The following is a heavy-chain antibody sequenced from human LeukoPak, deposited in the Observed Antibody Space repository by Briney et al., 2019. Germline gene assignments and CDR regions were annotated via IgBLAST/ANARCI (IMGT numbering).Heavy chain of an antibody. CDR1: GFTFSSYS. V-gene: IGHV3-21*01. Sequence: GGSLRLSCAASGFTFSSYSMNWVRQAPGKGLEWVSSISSSSSYIYYADSVKGRFTISRDNAKNSLYLQMNSLRAEDTAVYYCARGFNPYYYGSGSYPDYFDYWGQGTLVTVSS. CDR3: ARGFNPYYYGSGSYPDYFDY. D-gene: IGHD3-10*01. CDR2: ISSSSSYI. J-gene: IGHJ4*02.